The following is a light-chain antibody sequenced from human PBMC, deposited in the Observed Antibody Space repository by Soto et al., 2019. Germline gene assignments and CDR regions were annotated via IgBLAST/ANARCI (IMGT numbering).Light chain of an antibody. CDR2: DAS. Sequence: DIPMTQSPPTLSASVGGRVIITCRASQSIRSRLAWYQQIPGEAPKLLIYDASSLEGGVPSRFSGSGSGPEFTLTISSLQPDDSATYYCQQYNSYPYSFGQGTKLEI. J-gene: IGKJ2*01. CDR1: QSIRSR. V-gene: IGKV1-5*01. CDR3: QQYNSYPYS.